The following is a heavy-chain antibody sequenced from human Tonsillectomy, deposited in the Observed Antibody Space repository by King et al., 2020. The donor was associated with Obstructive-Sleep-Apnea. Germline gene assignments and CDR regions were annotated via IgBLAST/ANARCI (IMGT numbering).Heavy chain of an antibody. CDR2: IYYSVST. D-gene: IGHD2-21*01. CDR1: GDSISTSYY. Sequence: QLQESGPRLVKPSETLSLTCTVSGDSISTSYYWTWIRQPPGKGLEWIVTIYYSVSTYYNPSLKSRITISVDTSKNQFSLNLSSVTAADTAVYYCARGPSLGEENDYWGQGTLVTVSS. J-gene: IGHJ4*02. V-gene: IGHV4-39*07. CDR3: ARGPSLGEENDY.